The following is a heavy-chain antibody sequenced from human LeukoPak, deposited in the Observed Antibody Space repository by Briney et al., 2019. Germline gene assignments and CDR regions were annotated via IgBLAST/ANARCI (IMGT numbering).Heavy chain of an antibody. CDR2: FDPEDGET. D-gene: IGHD2-2*01. V-gene: IGHV1-24*01. CDR1: GYTLPELS. CDR3: ATGDYCSSTSCYAFDI. J-gene: IGHJ3*02. Sequence: ASVKVSCKVYGYTLPELSMHWVRQAPGKGLEWMGGFDPEDGETIYAQKFQGRVTMTEDTSTDTAYMELSSLRSEDTAVYYCATGDYCSSTSCYAFDIWGQGTMVTVSS.